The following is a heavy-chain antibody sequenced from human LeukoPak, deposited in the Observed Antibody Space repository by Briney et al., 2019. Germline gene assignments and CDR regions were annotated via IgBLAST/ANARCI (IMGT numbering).Heavy chain of an antibody. CDR3: AKHIVVVTGKSDY. CDR1: GFTFSSYA. J-gene: IGHJ4*02. CDR2: ISYDGSNK. D-gene: IGHD2-21*02. Sequence: PGGSLRLSCAASGFTFSSYAMHWVRQAPGKGLEWVAVISYDGSNKYYADSVKGRFTISRDNSKNTLYLQMNSLRAEDTAVYYCAKHIVVVTGKSDYWGQGTLVTVSS. V-gene: IGHV3-30-3*02.